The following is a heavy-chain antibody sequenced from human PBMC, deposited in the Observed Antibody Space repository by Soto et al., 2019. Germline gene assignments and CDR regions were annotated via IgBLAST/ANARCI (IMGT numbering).Heavy chain of an antibody. V-gene: IGHV1-3*01. D-gene: IGHD2-2*01. CDR1: GYTFTSYA. Sequence: APVKVSCKASGYTFTSYAMHLVRQAPGQRLEWMGWINAGNGNTKYLQKFQGRVTITRDTSASTAYMELSSLRSEDRAVYYCARSGICSSTSCPGSAAFDIWGQGTMVTVSS. CDR3: ARSGICSSTSCPGSAAFDI. CDR2: INAGNGNT. J-gene: IGHJ3*02.